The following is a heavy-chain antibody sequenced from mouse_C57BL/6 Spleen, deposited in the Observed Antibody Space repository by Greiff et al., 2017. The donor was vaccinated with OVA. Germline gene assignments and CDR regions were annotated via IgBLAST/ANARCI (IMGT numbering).Heavy chain of an antibody. CDR3: AREDYDYGFDY. CDR1: GYTFTSYW. CDR2: IHPNSGST. J-gene: IGHJ2*01. V-gene: IGHV1-64*01. Sequence: QVQLKQPGAELVKPGASVKLSCKASGYTFTSYWMHWVKQRPGQGLEWIGMIHPNSGSTNYNEKFKSKATLTVDKSSSTAYMQLSSLTSEDSAVYYCAREDYDYGFDYWGQGTTLTVSS. D-gene: IGHD2-4*01.